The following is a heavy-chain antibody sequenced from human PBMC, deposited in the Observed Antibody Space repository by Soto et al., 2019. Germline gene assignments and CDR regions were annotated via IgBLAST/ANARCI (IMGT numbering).Heavy chain of an antibody. Sequence: SETLSLTCTVSGGSISSYYWSWIRQPPGKGLEWIGYIYYSGSTNYNPSLKSRVTISVDTSKNQFSLKLSSVTAADTAVYYCAAGCSSTSCYVRTGNWFDPWGQGTLVTVSS. CDR3: AAGCSSTSCYVRTGNWFDP. CDR1: GGSISSYY. CDR2: IYYSGST. D-gene: IGHD2-2*01. V-gene: IGHV4-59*08. J-gene: IGHJ5*02.